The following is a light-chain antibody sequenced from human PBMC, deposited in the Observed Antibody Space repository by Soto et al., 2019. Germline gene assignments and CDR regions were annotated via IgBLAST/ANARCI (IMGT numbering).Light chain of an antibody. J-gene: IGKJ2*01. Sequence: AIRMTQSPSSFSASTGDRVAITCRASHDISNYLAWYQQKPGKAPKLLISGASTLQSGVPSRFSGSGSGTDVTLTISSLQSEDFSTYYCQQYDNYPYTFGQGTKLHIK. V-gene: IGKV1-8*01. CDR3: QQYDNYPYT. CDR1: HDISNY. CDR2: GAS.